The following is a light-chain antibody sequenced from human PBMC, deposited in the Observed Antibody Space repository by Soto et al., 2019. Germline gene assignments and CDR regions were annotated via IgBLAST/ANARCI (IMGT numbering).Light chain of an antibody. CDR1: QSVSSK. CDR2: GAS. CDR3: QQNNDWPRT. J-gene: IGKJ1*01. Sequence: EIVLMQFPATLSVSQGERATLSCRASQSVSSKLAWYQQKPGQAPRLLMYGASTRATGIPARFSGSGSGTEFTLTISSLQSEDFAVYYCQQNNDWPRTFGQGTKV. V-gene: IGKV3D-15*01.